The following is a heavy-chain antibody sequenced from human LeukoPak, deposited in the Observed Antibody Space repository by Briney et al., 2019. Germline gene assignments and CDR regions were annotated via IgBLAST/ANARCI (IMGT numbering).Heavy chain of an antibody. CDR1: GGSISSYS. Sequence: SETLSLTCTVSGGSISSYSWSWIRQPPGKGLEWIGYIYYSGSTSSNPSLRSRLTISGDTSKNQFSLRLSSVTAADTAMYYCARGGRGRDWGQGTLVTVSS. J-gene: IGHJ4*02. CDR3: ARGGRGRD. CDR2: IYYSGST. V-gene: IGHV4-59*01.